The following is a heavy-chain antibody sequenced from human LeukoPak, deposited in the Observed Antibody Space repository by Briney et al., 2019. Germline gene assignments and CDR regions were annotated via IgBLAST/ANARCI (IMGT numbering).Heavy chain of an antibody. CDR1: GYSISSGYY. CDR3: ARLVSSGYLTYFDY. Sequence: SETLSLTCTVSGYSISSGYYWGWIRQPPGKGLEWIGSIYYSGSTYYNPSLKSRVTISVDTSKNQFSLKLSSVTAADTAVYYCARLVSSGYLTYFDYWGQGTLVTVSS. V-gene: IGHV4-38-2*02. D-gene: IGHD3-22*01. J-gene: IGHJ4*02. CDR2: IYYSGST.